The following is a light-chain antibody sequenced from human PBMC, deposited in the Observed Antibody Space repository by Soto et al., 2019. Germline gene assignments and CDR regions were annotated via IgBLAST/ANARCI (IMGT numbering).Light chain of an antibody. Sequence: QSVLTQPASVSGSPGQSITISCTGTSGDIGSYNRVSWYQQHPGKAPKLIIYEVTDRPSGVSNRFSGSKSGNTASLTISGLQAEDEAEYYCSSYTNSNTSDCVVGPGTK. CDR1: SGDIGSYNR. V-gene: IGLV2-14*01. J-gene: IGLJ1*01. CDR3: SSYTNSNTSDCV. CDR2: EVT.